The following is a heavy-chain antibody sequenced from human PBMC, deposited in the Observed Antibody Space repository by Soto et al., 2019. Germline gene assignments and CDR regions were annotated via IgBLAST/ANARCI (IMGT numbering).Heavy chain of an antibody. Sequence: ASVKVSCKASGYTFTGYYMHWVRQAPGQGLEWMGRINPNSGGTNYAQKFQGWVTMTRDTSISTAYMELSRLRSDDTAVYYCARDLRRQLVRTTYYGMDVWGQGTTVTVSS. CDR2: INPNSGGT. CDR1: GYTFTGYY. CDR3: ARDLRRQLVRTTYYGMDV. V-gene: IGHV1-2*04. J-gene: IGHJ6*02. D-gene: IGHD6-6*01.